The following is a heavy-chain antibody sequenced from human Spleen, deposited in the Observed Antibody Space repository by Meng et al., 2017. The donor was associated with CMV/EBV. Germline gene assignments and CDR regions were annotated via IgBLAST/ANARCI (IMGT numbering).Heavy chain of an antibody. J-gene: IGHJ6*02. CDR3: ARAGGSYGYYYGMDV. CDR1: GGSISSGDYY. V-gene: IGHV4-61*08. Sequence: SETLSLTCTVSGGSISSGDYYWSWIRQPPGKGLEWIGYIYYSGSTNYNPSLKSRVTISVDTSKNQFSLNLSSVTAADTAVYSCARAGGSYGYYYGMDVWGQGTTVTVSS. CDR2: IYYSGST. D-gene: IGHD1-26*01.